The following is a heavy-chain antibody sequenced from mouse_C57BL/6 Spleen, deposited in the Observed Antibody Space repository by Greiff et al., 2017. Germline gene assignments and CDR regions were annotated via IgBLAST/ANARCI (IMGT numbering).Heavy chain of an antibody. CDR1: GYTFTSYW. J-gene: IGHJ3*01. D-gene: IGHD2-3*01. CDR3: ARSPPDGYLFAD. V-gene: IGHV1-69*01. CDR2: IDPSDSYP. Sequence: QVQLQQPGAELVMPGASVKLSCKASGYTFTSYWMHWVQQRPGQGLEWIGEIDPSDSYPNYNQKFKDKSTLTVDKSSSTAYMQLSSLTSEDSAVYYCARSPPDGYLFADWSQGTLVTVSA.